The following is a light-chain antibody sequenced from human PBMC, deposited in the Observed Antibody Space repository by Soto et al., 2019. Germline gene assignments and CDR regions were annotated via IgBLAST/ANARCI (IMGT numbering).Light chain of an antibody. CDR2: GTS. CDR3: HQEFNLTWT. J-gene: IGKJ1*01. V-gene: IGKV3D-7*01. Sequence: EIVLSMSPVTLSLSQWEGATLSCRASQTVSRMYLSWFQKKPGQAPRLLIYGTSTRATGIPVRFSGSGSGTDFNLTISRLQTEDFAVYVCHQEFNLTWTFCQGTKVDIK. CDR1: QTVSRMY.